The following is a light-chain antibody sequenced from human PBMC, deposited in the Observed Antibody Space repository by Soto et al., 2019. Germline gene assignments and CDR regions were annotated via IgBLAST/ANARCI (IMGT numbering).Light chain of an antibody. CDR3: SSYTAGGTI. J-gene: IGLJ1*01. CDR2: DVS. V-gene: IGLV2-11*01. Sequence: QSALTQPRSVSGSPGQSVTISCTGTSSDVGGYNYISWYQQHPGKAPKLMIYDVSERPSGVPDRFSGSKSGNTASLTISGLQAEDEADYYCSSYTAGGTIFGTGTKLTVL. CDR1: SSDVGGYNY.